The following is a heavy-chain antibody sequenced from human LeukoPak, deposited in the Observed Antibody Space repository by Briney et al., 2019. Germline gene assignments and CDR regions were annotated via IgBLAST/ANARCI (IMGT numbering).Heavy chain of an antibody. CDR3: AKDSSADDSSGYSYYFDY. CDR2: IKQDGSEK. CDR1: GFTFSMYW. D-gene: IGHD3-22*01. Sequence: GGSLRLSCAASGFTFSMYWMSWVRQAPGKGLEWVANIKQDGSEKYYVDSVKGRFTISRDNAKNSLYLQMNSLRAEDTAVYYCAKDSSADDSSGYSYYFDYWGQGTLVTVSS. J-gene: IGHJ4*02. V-gene: IGHV3-7*05.